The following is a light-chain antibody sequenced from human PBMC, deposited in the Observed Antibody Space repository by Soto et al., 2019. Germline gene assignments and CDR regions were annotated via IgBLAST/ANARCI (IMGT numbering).Light chain of an antibody. CDR2: GAS. CDR1: HSVGSR. Sequence: EILRSQSTRYHYMSPGERATLSCRTSHSVGSRLAWYQQKPGQAPRLLISGASSRATGIPDRFSGSGSGTYFTLTISRLEPEDFAVYYCQHYVGGPTVTLGQGTRLE. CDR3: QHYVGGPTVT. J-gene: IGKJ5*01. V-gene: IGKV3-20*01.